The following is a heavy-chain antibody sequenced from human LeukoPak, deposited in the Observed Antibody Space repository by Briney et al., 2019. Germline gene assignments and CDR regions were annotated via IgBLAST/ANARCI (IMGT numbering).Heavy chain of an antibody. CDR2: IYTSGST. Sequence: SETLSLTCTVSGGSISSYYWSWIRQPPGKGLEWIGYIYTSGSTNYNPSLKSRVTISVDTSKNQFSLKLSSVTAADTAVYYRARGSYYDSSGYHDAFDIWGQGTMVIVSS. J-gene: IGHJ3*02. CDR1: GGSISSYY. D-gene: IGHD3-22*01. V-gene: IGHV4-4*09. CDR3: ARGSYYDSSGYHDAFDI.